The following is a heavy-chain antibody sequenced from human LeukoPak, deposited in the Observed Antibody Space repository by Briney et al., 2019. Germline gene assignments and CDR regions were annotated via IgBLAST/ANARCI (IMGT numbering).Heavy chain of an antibody. V-gene: IGHV1-46*01. CDR2: INPSGGST. CDR1: GYTFTSYY. Sequence: GASVTVSCTASGYTFTSYYMHWVRQAPAQGLEWMGIINPSGGSTSYAQKFQGRVTMTRDTSTSTVYMELSSLRSEDTAVYYCAGDQDSSGSAVDYWGQGTLVTVSS. D-gene: IGHD3-22*01. CDR3: AGDQDSSGSAVDY. J-gene: IGHJ4*02.